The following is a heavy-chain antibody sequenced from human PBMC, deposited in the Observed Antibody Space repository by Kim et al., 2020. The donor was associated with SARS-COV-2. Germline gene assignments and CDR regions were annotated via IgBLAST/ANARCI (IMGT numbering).Heavy chain of an antibody. D-gene: IGHD6-19*01. J-gene: IGHJ4*01. V-gene: IGHV4-59*01. CDR3: ARRLYGSGWD. Sequence: SETLSLTCTVSGGTISSYYWSWIRQPPGKGLEWIAYFYDSGNTRYNPSLKSRVTISVDTSKNQFSLRLTSVTAADTAVYYCARRLYGSGWDWGLGSLVTVSS. CDR2: FYDSGNT. CDR1: GGTISSYY.